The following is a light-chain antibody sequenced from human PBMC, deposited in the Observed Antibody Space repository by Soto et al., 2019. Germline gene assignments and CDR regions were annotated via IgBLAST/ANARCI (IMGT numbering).Light chain of an antibody. CDR2: GAS. V-gene: IGKV3-20*01. CDR3: QQYGSSLPIT. Sequence: EIVLTQSRGTLSLSLGERANLSCRASQSVSSSYLAWYQQKPGQAPRLLIYGASSRATGIPDRFSGSGSGTDFTLTISRLEPEDFAVYYCQQYGSSLPITFGQGTRLEIK. J-gene: IGKJ5*01. CDR1: QSVSSSY.